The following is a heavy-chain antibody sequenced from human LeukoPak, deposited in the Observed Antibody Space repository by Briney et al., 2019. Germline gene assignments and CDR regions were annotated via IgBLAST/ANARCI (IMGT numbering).Heavy chain of an antibody. CDR1: GYSISSGYY. CDR2: IYYSGNT. D-gene: IGHD3-9*01. CDR3: ARGVLDTYYYYYMDV. J-gene: IGHJ6*03. Sequence: PSETLSLTCTVSGYSISSGYYWGWIRQPPGKGLEWIGSIYYSGNTYYNPSLKSRVTISVDTSKNQFSLKLSSVTAADTAVYYCARGVLDTYYYYYMDVWGKGTTVTVSS. V-gene: IGHV4-38-2*02.